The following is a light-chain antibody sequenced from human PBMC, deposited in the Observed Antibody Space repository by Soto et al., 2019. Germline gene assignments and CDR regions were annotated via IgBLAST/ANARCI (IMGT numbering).Light chain of an antibody. CDR3: QTRGTGMV. V-gene: IGLV4-69*01. CDR1: SGHSSYA. CDR2: LNSDGSH. J-gene: IGLJ3*02. Sequence: QLVLTQSPSASASLGASVKLTCTLSSGHSSYAIAWHQQQPEKGPRYLMKLNSDGSHSKGDGIPDRFSGSSSGAERYLTISSLQSEDEADYYCQTRGTGMVFGGGTKVTV.